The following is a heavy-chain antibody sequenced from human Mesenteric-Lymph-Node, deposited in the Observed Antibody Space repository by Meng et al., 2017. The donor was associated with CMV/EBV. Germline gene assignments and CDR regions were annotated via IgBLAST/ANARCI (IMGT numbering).Heavy chain of an antibody. CDR3: ARDYLKGVPAAISFGY. CDR2: INTNTGNP. CDR1: GDSLNIYA. J-gene: IGHJ4*02. D-gene: IGHD2-2*01. Sequence: SGDSLNIYAIGWVRQAPGQGLEWMGWINTNTGNPTYAQGFTGRFVFSLDTSVSTAYLQISSLKAEDTAVYYCARDYLKGVPAAISFGYWGQGTLVTVSS. V-gene: IGHV7-4-1*02.